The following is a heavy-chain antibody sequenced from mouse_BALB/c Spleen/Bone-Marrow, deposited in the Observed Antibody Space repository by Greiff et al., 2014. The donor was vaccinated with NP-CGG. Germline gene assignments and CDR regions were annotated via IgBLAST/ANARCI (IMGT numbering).Heavy chain of an antibody. V-gene: IGHV1-77*01. CDR3: ARERSDGYWYFDV. CDR2: IYPGSGST. Sequence: VQLVESGPELVKPGASVKMSCKASGYTFTDYVISWVKQRTGQGLEWIGEIYPGSGSTYYNEKFKGKATLTADKSSNTAYMQLSSLTSEDSAVYFCARERSDGYWYFDVWGAGTTVTVSS. D-gene: IGHD2-3*01. J-gene: IGHJ1*01. CDR1: GYTFTDYV.